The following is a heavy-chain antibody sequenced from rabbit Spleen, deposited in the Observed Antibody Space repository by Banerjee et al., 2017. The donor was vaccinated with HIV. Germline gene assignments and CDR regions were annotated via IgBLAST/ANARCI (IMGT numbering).Heavy chain of an antibody. CDR1: GFDLSQNYV. V-gene: IGHV1S40*01. D-gene: IGHD1-1*01. Sequence: QSLEESGGGLVQPGASLTLTCTASGFDLSQNYVMCWVRQAPGKGLEWIGRIGSNSGNTYYASWAKGRFTISTSTSLNTVTLQLNSLTAADTATYFCARDLVAVIGWNFSLWGPGTLVTVS. J-gene: IGHJ6*01. CDR2: IGSNSGNT. CDR3: ARDLVAVIGWNFSL.